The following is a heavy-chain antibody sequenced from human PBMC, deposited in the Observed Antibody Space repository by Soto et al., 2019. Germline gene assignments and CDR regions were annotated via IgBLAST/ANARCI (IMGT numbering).Heavy chain of an antibody. CDR1: GRSLFCDY. Sequence: SATLSLTCTVSGRSLFCDYFTWIRQHAGGGLEWIGRINSDVNTNYSPSLKSRVTMSVDPSRKHFSLNLTSVTAADTASYFCARARRLENWFDPWGPGIQVTVSS. J-gene: IGHJ5*02. V-gene: IGHV4-4*07. CDR2: INSDVNT. CDR3: ARARRLENWFDP. D-gene: IGHD5-12*01.